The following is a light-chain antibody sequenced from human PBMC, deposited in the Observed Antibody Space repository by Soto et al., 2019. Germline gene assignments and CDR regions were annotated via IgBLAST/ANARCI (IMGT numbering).Light chain of an antibody. CDR3: QQRSDWPPNT. Sequence: IVLTQSPGTLSLSPWERATLSCRASQSISTSYLAWYQQKPGQAPRLLIYGSSSRATGIPDRFSGSGSGTDFTLTISSLEPEDFAVYYCQQRSDWPPNTFGQGTRLEIK. CDR1: QSISTSY. J-gene: IGKJ5*01. V-gene: IGKV3D-20*02. CDR2: GSS.